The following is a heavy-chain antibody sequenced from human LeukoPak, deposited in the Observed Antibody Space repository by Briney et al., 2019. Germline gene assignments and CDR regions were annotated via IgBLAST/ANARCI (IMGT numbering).Heavy chain of an antibody. CDR1: GGTFSSYT. Sequence: SVKVSCKASGGTFSSYTISWVRQAPGQGLEWMGRIIPILGIANYAQKFQGRVAITTDESTSTAYMELSSLRSEDTAVYYCARDPVVVAAWYAFDIWGQGTMVTVSS. CDR3: ARDPVVVAAWYAFDI. D-gene: IGHD2-15*01. V-gene: IGHV1-69*16. J-gene: IGHJ3*02. CDR2: IIPILGIA.